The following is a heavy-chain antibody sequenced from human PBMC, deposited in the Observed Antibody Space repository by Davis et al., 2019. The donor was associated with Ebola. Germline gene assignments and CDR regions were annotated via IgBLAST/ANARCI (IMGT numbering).Heavy chain of an antibody. CDR1: GGSISSSSYY. V-gene: IGHV4-39*07. CDR2: INHSGST. D-gene: IGHD6-13*01. J-gene: IGHJ3*02. Sequence: SETLSLTCTVSGGSISSSSYYWGWIRQPPGKGLEWIGEINHSGSTNYNPSLKSRVTISVDTSKNQFSLKLSSVTAADTAVYYCARGTIAAGDAFDIWGQGTMVTVSS. CDR3: ARGTIAAGDAFDI.